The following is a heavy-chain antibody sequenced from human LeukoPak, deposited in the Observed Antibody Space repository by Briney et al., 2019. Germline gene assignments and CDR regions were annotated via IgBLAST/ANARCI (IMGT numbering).Heavy chain of an antibody. CDR1: GFTFDDYA. J-gene: IGHJ3*02. D-gene: IGHD2-21*01. V-gene: IGHV3-9*01. Sequence: GGSLRLSCAASGFTFDDYAMHWVRQAPGKGLEWVSGISWNSGSIGYADSVKGRFTNSRDNAKNSLYLQMNSLRAEDTALYYCARQMIVLGDAFDIWGLGTMVTVSS. CDR3: ARQMIVLGDAFDI. CDR2: ISWNSGSI.